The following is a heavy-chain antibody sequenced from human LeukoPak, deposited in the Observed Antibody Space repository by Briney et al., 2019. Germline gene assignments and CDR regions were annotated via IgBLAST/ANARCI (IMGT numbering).Heavy chain of an antibody. D-gene: IGHD4-23*01. V-gene: IGHV3-21*01. CDR2: ISSSSSYI. J-gene: IGHJ4*02. Sequence: GGSLRLSCAASGFTFSSYSMNWVRQAPGKGLEWVSSISSSSSYIYYADSVKGRFTISRDNAKNSLYLQMNSLRAEDTAVYYCARDPRSTVVTPSPYFDYWGQGTLVTVSS. CDR1: GFTFSSYS. CDR3: ARDPRSTVVTPSPYFDY.